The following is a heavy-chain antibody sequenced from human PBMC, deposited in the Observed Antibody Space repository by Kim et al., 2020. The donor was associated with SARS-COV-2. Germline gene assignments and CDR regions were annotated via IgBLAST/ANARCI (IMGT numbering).Heavy chain of an antibody. CDR3: ARDQGYGDDTFDY. CDR1: GYTFTSNG. V-gene: IGHV1-18*01. CDR2: VGAYNGDT. J-gene: IGHJ4*02. Sequence: ASVKVSCKASGYTFTSNGISWVRQAPGQGLEWLGWVGAYNGDTNYAQNLQGRVTLITDTSTRTAFLELRSVRSDDKAVYFCARDQGYGDDTFDYWGQGTLVTVSS. D-gene: IGHD4-17*01.